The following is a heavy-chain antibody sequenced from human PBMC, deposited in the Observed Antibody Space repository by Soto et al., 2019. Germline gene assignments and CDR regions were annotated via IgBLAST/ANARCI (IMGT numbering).Heavy chain of an antibody. CDR1: GGSISSYY. CDR2: IYYSGST. V-gene: IGHV4-59*01. CDR3: ARDVRSSSWYSWFDP. Sequence: SETLSLTCTVSGGSISSYYWSWIRQPPGKGLEWIGYIYYSGSTNYNPSLKSRVTISVDTSKNQFSLKLSSVTAADTAVYYCARDVRSSSWYSWFDPWGQGTLVTVSS. D-gene: IGHD6-13*01. J-gene: IGHJ5*02.